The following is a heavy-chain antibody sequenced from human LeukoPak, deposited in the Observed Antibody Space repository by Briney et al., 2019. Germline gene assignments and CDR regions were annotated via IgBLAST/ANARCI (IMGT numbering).Heavy chain of an antibody. Sequence: PGGSLRLSRAASGFTFSGSAMTWVRQAPGKGLEWVSSISGSYGNTHYADSVKGRFTISRDNSKNTLYLQMNSLRAEDTALYYCAKDQSSGRPYYFDYWGQGTLVTVSS. CDR2: ISGSYGNT. D-gene: IGHD6-19*01. J-gene: IGHJ4*02. CDR1: GFTFSGSA. CDR3: AKDQSSGRPYYFDY. V-gene: IGHV3-23*01.